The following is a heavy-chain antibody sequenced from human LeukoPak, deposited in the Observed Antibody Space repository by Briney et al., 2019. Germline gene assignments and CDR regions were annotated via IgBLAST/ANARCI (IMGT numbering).Heavy chain of an antibody. CDR1: GGSISSGGYY. CDR3: ARGDGYNYPLVDY. CDR2: IYYSGST. J-gene: IGHJ4*02. V-gene: IGHV4-61*08. Sequence: SQTLSLTCTVSGGSISSGGYYWSWIRQPPGKGLEWIGYIYYSGSTNYNPSLKSRVTISVDTSKNQFSLKLSSVTAADTAVYYCARGDGYNYPLVDYWGQGTLVTVSS. D-gene: IGHD5-24*01.